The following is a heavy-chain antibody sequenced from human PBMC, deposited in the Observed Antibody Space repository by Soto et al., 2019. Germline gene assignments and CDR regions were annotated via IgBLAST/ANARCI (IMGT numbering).Heavy chain of an antibody. CDR3: ASVCGAARKGRCFDH. CDR2: IYYSGST. Sequence: SKTLYLTCTVSGGSISSYYWSWIRQPPGKGLEWIGYIYYSGSTNYNPSLKSRVTISVDTSKNQFSLKLSSVTAADTAIYYCASVCGAARKGRCFDHWGQGILVTVFS. J-gene: IGHJ5*02. V-gene: IGHV4-59*01. D-gene: IGHD6-6*01. CDR1: GGSISSYY.